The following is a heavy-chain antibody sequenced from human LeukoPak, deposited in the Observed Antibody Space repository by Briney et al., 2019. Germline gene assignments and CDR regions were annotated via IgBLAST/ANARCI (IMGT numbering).Heavy chain of an antibody. CDR2: ISSNGGST. CDR1: GFTFSSYA. CDR3: VKDLSGSQRALDY. V-gene: IGHV3-64D*09. J-gene: IGHJ4*02. D-gene: IGHD1-1*01. Sequence: GGSLRLSCSASGFTFSSYAMHWVRQAPGKGLECVSAISSNGGSTYYADSVKGRFTISRDNSKNTLYLQMSSLRAEDTAVYYCVKDLSGSQRALDYWGQGTLVTVSS.